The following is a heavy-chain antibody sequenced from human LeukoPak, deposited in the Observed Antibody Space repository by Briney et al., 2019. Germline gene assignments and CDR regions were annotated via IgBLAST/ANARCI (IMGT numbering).Heavy chain of an antibody. Sequence: SETLSLTCTVSGGSISSYYWSWIRQPAGKGLEWIGRIYISGRTNYNPSLKSRVTMPVDTSKNQFSLKLSSVTAADTAVYYCARDMVGYCSGGDCQENNWFDPWGQGTLVTVSS. CDR3: ARDMVGYCSGGDCQENNWFDP. CDR1: GGSISSYY. V-gene: IGHV4-4*07. CDR2: IYISGRT. J-gene: IGHJ5*02. D-gene: IGHD2-15*01.